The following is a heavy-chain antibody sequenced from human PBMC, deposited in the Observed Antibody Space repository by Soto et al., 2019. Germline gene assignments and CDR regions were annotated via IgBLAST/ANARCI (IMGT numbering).Heavy chain of an antibody. J-gene: IGHJ4*01. CDR1: GDSVSSNSAG. CDR2: TYYRSKWYY. D-gene: IGHD1-26*01. Sequence: SQTLSLTCAITGDSVSSNSAGWSWVRQSPSRGLEWLGRTYYRSKWYYEYAVSVRGRITINPDTSKNQYSLQLNSETPEDTAVYFCARGEQYSGRIFDYWGQGTLVTVSS. CDR3: ARGEQYSGRIFDY. V-gene: IGHV6-1*01.